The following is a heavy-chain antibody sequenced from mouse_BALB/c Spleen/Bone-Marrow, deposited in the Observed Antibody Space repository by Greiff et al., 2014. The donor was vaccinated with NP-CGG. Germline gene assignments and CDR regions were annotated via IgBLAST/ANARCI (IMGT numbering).Heavy chain of an antibody. CDR1: GYTFTDYT. J-gene: IGHJ4*01. Sequence: QVQLKQSTAELARPGASVKMSCKASGYTFTDYTMHWVKQRPGQGLQWIGYINPSSGYTEYDQKFKDKTTLTADKSSSTAYMQLSSLTSEDSAVYYYTRKGGPFYAMDYWGQGTSVTVSS. CDR2: INPSSGYT. CDR3: TRKGGPFYAMDY. V-gene: IGHV1-4*02.